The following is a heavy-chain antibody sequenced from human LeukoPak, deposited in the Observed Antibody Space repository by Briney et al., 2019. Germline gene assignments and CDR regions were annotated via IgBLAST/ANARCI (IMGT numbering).Heavy chain of an antibody. Sequence: PGGSLRLSCAASGFTFSDHYMSWIRQAPGKGLEWVANINQDGTEKYYVDSVKGRFTISRDNAKNSLNLQMNSLRVEDTAVYYCAKAAKYYYGSETYYFFEHWGQGTPVTASS. CDR1: GFTFSDHY. D-gene: IGHD3-10*01. CDR3: AKAAKYYYGSETYYFFEH. V-gene: IGHV3-7*01. J-gene: IGHJ4*02. CDR2: INQDGTEK.